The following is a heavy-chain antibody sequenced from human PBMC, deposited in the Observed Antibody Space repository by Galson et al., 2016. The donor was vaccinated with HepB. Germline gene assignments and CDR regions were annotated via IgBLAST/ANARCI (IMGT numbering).Heavy chain of an antibody. V-gene: IGHV4-39*07. CDR3: ARGVELDTIDAFEI. J-gene: IGHJ3*02. CDR1: GDSIHSSSYY. D-gene: IGHD3/OR15-3a*01. Sequence: SETLSLTCTVSGDSIHSSSYYWGWVRQPPGKGLEWIGNIYYTGSTYYTPSLNSRVTISLGTSNNQFSLRLTSVTAADTAVYYCARGVELDTIDAFEIWGKGTMVTVSS. CDR2: IYYTGST.